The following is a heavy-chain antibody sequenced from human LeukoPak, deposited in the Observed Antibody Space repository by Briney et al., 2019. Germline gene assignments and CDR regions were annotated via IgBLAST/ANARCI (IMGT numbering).Heavy chain of an antibody. CDR2: MNPNSGNT. CDR3: ARVPAATHYTYYFDY. J-gene: IGHJ4*02. V-gene: IGHV1-8*03. D-gene: IGHD2-2*01. Sequence: ASVKVSCKASGYTFTSYDINWVRQATGQGLEWIGWMNPNSGNTGYAQKFQGRVTITRNTSISTAYMELSSLTSADTAVYYCARVPAATHYTYYFDYWGQGTLVTVS. CDR1: GYTFTSYD.